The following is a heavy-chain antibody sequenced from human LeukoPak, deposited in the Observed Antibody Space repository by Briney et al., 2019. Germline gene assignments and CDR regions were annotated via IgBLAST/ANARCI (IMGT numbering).Heavy chain of an antibody. CDR1: GFTFSSYA. D-gene: IGHD2-21*01. CDR3: AGSPGRIPYFDY. CDR2: ISYDGSNK. J-gene: IGHJ4*02. V-gene: IGHV3-30-3*01. Sequence: PGGSLRLSCAASGFTFSSYAMPWVRQAPGKGLEWVAVISYDGSNKYYADSVEGRFTISRDNSKNTLYLQMNSLRAEDTAVYYCAGSPGRIPYFDYWGQGTLVTVSS.